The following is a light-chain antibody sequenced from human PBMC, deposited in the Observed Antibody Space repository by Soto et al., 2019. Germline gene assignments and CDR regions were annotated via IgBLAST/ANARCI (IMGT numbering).Light chain of an antibody. J-gene: IGKJ2*01. V-gene: IGKV1-39*01. Sequence: DIQMPQSPSSLSASVGDRVTITCRASQSISRYLNWYQLKPGKAPKLLIYAASSLQSGVPSRFSGSGSGTDFTLTISSLQPEDFATYYCQQSYSTPLYTFGQGTKLEIK. CDR3: QQSYSTPLYT. CDR1: QSISRY. CDR2: AAS.